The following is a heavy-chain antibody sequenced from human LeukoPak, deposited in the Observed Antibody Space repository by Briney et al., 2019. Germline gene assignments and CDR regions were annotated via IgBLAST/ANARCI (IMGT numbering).Heavy chain of an antibody. V-gene: IGHV3-23*01. CDR3: AKDLSRAVAADWFDP. D-gene: IGHD6-19*01. Sequence: GGSLRLSCAASGFTFSNYDMSWVHQPPGKGLEWVSSISDSGGSTYYADSVKGRFTISRDNSKNTLYLQMTNLRAADTGVYYCAKDLSRAVAADWFDPWDQGSLVTVSS. CDR1: GFTFSNYD. CDR2: ISDSGGST. J-gene: IGHJ5*02.